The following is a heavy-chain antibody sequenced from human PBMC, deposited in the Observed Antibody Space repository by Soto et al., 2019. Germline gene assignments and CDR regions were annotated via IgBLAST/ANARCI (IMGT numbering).Heavy chain of an antibody. J-gene: IGHJ4*02. Sequence: QVQLVQSGAEVKKPGASVKVSCKASGYTFTSYGISWVRQAPGQGLEWMGWISAYNGNTNYAQKLQGRVTMTTDTYTRTAYMELRSLRSDDTAVYYCARVPPLGRLLMGYYFDYWGQGTLVTVSS. D-gene: IGHD3-22*01. CDR2: ISAYNGNT. CDR1: GYTFTSYG. V-gene: IGHV1-18*01. CDR3: ARVPPLGRLLMGYYFDY.